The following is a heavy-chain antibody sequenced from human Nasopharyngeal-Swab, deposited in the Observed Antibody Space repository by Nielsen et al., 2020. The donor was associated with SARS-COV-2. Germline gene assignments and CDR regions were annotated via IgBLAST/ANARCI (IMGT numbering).Heavy chain of an antibody. V-gene: IGHV4-4*07. CDR1: GGSISSYY. D-gene: IGHD6-19*01. J-gene: IGHJ4*02. Sequence: SETLSLTCTVSGGSISSYYWSWLLQPAGKGLEWIGRIYTSGNTNYNPSLKSRVTMSVDTSKNQFSLKLTSVTAADTAVYYCARGPDNSGFYAFPFWGQGILVTVSS. CDR3: ARGPDNSGFYAFPF. CDR2: IYTSGNT.